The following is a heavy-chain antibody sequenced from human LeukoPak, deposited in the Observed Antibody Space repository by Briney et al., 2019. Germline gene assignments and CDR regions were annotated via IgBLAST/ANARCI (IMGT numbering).Heavy chain of an antibody. J-gene: IGHJ4*02. CDR1: GFSFSSFA. Sequence: PGGSLRLSCVGSGFSFSSFAMSWVRQAPGKGLEWVSTVSGGGAYTYYADSVKGRFTVSRDDSKRMHSLQMSSLRPEDTALYFCAKRITVSAGYYLDSWGQGTLVTVSS. CDR3: AKRITVSAGYYLDS. CDR2: VSGGGAYT. V-gene: IGHV3-23*01. D-gene: IGHD2-8*01.